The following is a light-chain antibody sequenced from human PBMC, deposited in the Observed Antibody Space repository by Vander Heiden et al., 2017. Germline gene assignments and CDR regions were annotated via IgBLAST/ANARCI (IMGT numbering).Light chain of an antibody. V-gene: IGKV3-11*01. J-gene: IGKJ2*01. CDR2: DAS. Sequence: EIVLTQSPATLSLSPGERATLSCRASQSISADLAWYQQKPGQAPRLLIYDASSRATGIPARFSGSGSGTDFTLTISNLEPEDFAVYYCQQHNSWPRTFGQGTKVEI. CDR1: QSISAD. CDR3: QQHNSWPRT.